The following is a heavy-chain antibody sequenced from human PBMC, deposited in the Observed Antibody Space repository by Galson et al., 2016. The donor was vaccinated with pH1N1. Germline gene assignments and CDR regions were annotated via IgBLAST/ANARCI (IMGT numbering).Heavy chain of an antibody. V-gene: IGHV4-31*11. J-gene: IGHJ6*02. CDR3: ARGYREKLGTGTHDYFSMGD. Sequence: TLSLTCVVSDYPLSSGGTSWAWIRQSPGKGLEWIGDISHSGSTSRNPSLRSRLTLSVDPANKQFSLKLNSVTAADTAVYYCARGYREKLGTGTHDYFSMGDWGPGTTVTVSS. CDR2: ISHSGST. CDR1: DYPLSSGGTS. D-gene: IGHD3-16*01.